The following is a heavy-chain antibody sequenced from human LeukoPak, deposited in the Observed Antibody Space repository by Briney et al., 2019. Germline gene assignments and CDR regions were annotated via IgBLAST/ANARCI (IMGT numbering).Heavy chain of an antibody. Sequence: ASVKVSCKASGYTFTSYAMHWVRQAPGQRLEWMGWINAGNGNTKHSQKFQGRVTITRDTSASTAYMELSSLRSEDTAVYYCARAPIAAAPDYWGQGTLVTVSS. D-gene: IGHD6-13*01. J-gene: IGHJ4*02. CDR3: ARAPIAAAPDY. CDR2: INAGNGNT. CDR1: GYTFTSYA. V-gene: IGHV1-3*01.